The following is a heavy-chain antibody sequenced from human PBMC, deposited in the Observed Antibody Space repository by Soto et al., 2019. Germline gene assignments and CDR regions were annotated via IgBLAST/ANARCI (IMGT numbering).Heavy chain of an antibody. CDR2: VYTNGNT. Sequence: QVQLQESGPGLVKPSQTLSLTCTVSGAPITSDDYYWSWIRQPPGKGLEWIGYVYTNGNTYYNPSLQSRVHISVDTSTNQFSLKLGSVTAADTAVYYCAGPNSQMATLDYWGQGTLVTVSS. J-gene: IGHJ4*02. CDR3: AGPNSQMATLDY. CDR1: GAPITSDDYY. V-gene: IGHV4-30-4*01. D-gene: IGHD5-12*01.